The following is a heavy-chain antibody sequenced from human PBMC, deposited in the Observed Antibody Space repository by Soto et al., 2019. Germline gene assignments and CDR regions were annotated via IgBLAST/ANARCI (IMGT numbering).Heavy chain of an antibody. CDR1: GFTVSSNY. CDR2: IYSGGST. D-gene: IGHD4-17*01. CDR3: ARAIGSRSKPTPVD. V-gene: IGHV3-53*02. Sequence: EVQLVETGGGLIQPGGSLRLSCAASGFTVSSNYMSWVRQAPGKGLEWVSVIYSGGSTYYADSVKGRFTISRDNSKNTLYLQMNSLRAEDTAVYYCARAIGSRSKPTPVDWGQGTLVTVSS. J-gene: IGHJ4*02.